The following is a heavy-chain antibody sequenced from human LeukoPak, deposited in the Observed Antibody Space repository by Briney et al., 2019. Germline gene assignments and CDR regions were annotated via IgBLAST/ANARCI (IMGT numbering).Heavy chain of an antibody. D-gene: IGHD3-16*01. CDR1: GFTFSSYE. Sequence: GGSLRLSCAASGFTFSSYEMNWVRQAPGKGLEWVSYISSSGSTIYYADSVKGRFTISRDNSKNTLYVQMNSLRAEDTAVYYCAFNGSRGVYWGQGTLVTVSS. J-gene: IGHJ4*02. V-gene: IGHV3-48*03. CDR3: AFNGSRGVY. CDR2: ISSSGSTI.